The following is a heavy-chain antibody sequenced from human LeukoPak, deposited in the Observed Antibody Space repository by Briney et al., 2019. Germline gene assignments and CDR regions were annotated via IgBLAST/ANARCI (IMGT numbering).Heavy chain of an antibody. V-gene: IGHV3-21*04. D-gene: IGHD2-21*01. CDR3: APESPYCGGDCRGDYFDY. J-gene: IGHJ4*02. Sequence: GGSLRLSCAASGFTFSSYSMNWVRQAPGKGLEWVSSISSSSSYIYYADSVKGRFTISRDNAKNSLYLQMNSLRAEDTAVYYCAPESPYCGGDCRGDYFDYWGQGTLVTVSS. CDR2: ISSSSSYI. CDR1: GFTFSSYS.